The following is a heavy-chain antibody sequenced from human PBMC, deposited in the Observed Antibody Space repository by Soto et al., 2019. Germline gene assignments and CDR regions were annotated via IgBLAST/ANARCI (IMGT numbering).Heavy chain of an antibody. D-gene: IGHD3-16*02. Sequence: QVPLVESGGGVVQPGRSLRLSCAASGFTFSSYAMHWVRQAPGKGLEWVAVISYDGSNKYYADSVKGRFTISRDNSKNTLYLQMNSLRAEDTAVYYCASGVRLGELSAPFGYWGQGTLVTVSS. J-gene: IGHJ4*02. V-gene: IGHV3-30-3*01. CDR3: ASGVRLGELSAPFGY. CDR1: GFTFSSYA. CDR2: ISYDGSNK.